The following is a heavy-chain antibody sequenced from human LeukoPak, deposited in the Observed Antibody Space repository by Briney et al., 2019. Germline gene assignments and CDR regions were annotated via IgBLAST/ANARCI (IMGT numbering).Heavy chain of an antibody. V-gene: IGHV4-34*01. J-gene: IGHJ4*02. Sequence: SETLSLTCAVYGGSFSGHYWTWIRQPPGKGLEWIGEINHSGSTNYNPSLKSRVTISVDTSKNQFSLKVSSVTAADTAVYYCARDGYSYGFHYWGQGTLVTVSS. D-gene: IGHD5-18*01. CDR1: GGSFSGHY. CDR3: ARDGYSYGFHY. CDR2: INHSGST.